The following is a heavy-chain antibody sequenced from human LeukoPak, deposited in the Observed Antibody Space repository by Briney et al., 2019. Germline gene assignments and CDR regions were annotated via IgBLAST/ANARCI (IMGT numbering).Heavy chain of an antibody. D-gene: IGHD3-10*01. CDR1: GGSISSSSYY. V-gene: IGHV4-39*07. CDR3: ARDPELLLWFGELFHAPFDY. CDR2: IYYSGST. Sequence: ASETLSLTCTVSGGSISSSSYYWGWIRQPPGKGLEWIGSIYYSGSTYYNPSLKSRVTISVDTSKNQFSLKLSSVTAADTAVYYCARDPELLLWFGELFHAPFDYWGQGTLVTVSS. J-gene: IGHJ4*02.